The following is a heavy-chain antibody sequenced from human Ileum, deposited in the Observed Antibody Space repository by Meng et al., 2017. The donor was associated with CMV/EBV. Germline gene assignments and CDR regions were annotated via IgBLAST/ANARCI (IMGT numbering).Heavy chain of an antibody. J-gene: IGHJ4*02. Sequence: HVAKSGNGVKKPGASWKVSCKASGYTFTDYYMHWVRQAPGQGLEWMGWIKPHSGDTKYEKKFQGRVTMTSDTSISTVYMELTRLTPDDTAIYYCAREIIMAARAFGYWGQGTLVTVSS. CDR2: IKPHSGDT. CDR1: GYTFTDYY. D-gene: IGHD5-12*01. CDR3: AREIIMAARAFGY. V-gene: IGHV1-2*02.